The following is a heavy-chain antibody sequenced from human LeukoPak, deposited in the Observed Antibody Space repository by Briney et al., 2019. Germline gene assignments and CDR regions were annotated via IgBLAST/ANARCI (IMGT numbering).Heavy chain of an antibody. J-gene: IGHJ6*02. CDR2: ISGSGGRT. CDR1: GFTFSNYV. V-gene: IGHV3-23*01. D-gene: IGHD3-10*01. CDR3: AKGLWDYYGSGIMYYTMDV. Sequence: GRSLRLSCAASGFTFSNYVMGWVRQAPGKGLEWVSTISGSGGRTYYADSVKGRFTVSRDNSKNTLYMQMNSLRAEDTAVYYCAKGLWDYYGSGIMYYTMDVWGQGTTVTVSS.